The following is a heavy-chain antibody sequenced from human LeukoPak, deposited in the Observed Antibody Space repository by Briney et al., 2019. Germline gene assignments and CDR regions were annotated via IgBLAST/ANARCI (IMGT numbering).Heavy chain of an antibody. Sequence: GGSLRLSCAASGFTVSSNYMSWVRQAPGKGLEWVSVIDSGGSTYYADSVKGRFTISRDNSKNTLYLQMNSLRAEDTAVYYCASNPDSSGYYYVYWGQGTLVTVSS. CDR2: IDSGGST. CDR3: ASNPDSSGYYYVY. J-gene: IGHJ4*02. CDR1: GFTVSSNY. V-gene: IGHV3-66*01. D-gene: IGHD3-22*01.